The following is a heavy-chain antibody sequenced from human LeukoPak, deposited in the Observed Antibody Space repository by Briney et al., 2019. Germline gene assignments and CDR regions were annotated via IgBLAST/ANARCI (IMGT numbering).Heavy chain of an antibody. J-gene: IGHJ4*02. D-gene: IGHD6-19*01. CDR2: INTNTGNP. Sequence: ASVTVSCKASGYTFTSYAMNWVRQAPGQGLEWMGSINTNTGNPTYAQGFTGRFVFSLDTSVSTAYLQISSLKAEDTAVYYCARAVLRYSSGWFNLLHYWGQGTLVTVSS. CDR1: GYTFTSYA. V-gene: IGHV7-4-1*02. CDR3: ARAVLRYSSGWFNLLHY.